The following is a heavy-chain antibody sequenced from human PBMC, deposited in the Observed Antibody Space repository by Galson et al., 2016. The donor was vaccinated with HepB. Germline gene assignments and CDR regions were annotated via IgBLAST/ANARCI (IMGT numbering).Heavy chain of an antibody. CDR3: ARVGRGVSIFGGGGRHYFDY. D-gene: IGHD3-3*01. V-gene: IGHV4-4*02. CDR1: GDSISSTNW. J-gene: IGHJ4*02. CDR2: INHIGTT. Sequence: ETLSPTCAVSGDSISSTNWWSWVRQRPGKGLEWIGEINHIGTTNYNPSLQSRVTISVDKSKNQFSLKVTSLTAADTAVYYCARVGRGVSIFGGGGRHYFDYWGQGTLVTVSS.